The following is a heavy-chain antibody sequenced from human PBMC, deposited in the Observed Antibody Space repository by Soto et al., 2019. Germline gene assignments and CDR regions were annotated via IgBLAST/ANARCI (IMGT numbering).Heavy chain of an antibody. J-gene: IGHJ5*02. V-gene: IGHV3-23*01. D-gene: IGHD1-7*01. CDR2: LSRSGGAT. Sequence: EVQLLESGGGLVQPGGSLTLSCTASGFNTRFYSMSWVRQTPGKGLKWVAALSRSGGATYYADSVRGRFTISRDASKDTLFLQMSNLRAEDTALYYCSKGEMSTIRNSFDPWGQGTLVTVSS. CDR1: GFNTRFYS. CDR3: SKGEMSTIRNSFDP.